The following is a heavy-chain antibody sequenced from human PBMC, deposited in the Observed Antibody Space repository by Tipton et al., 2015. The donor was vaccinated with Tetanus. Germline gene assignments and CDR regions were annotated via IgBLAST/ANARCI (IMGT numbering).Heavy chain of an antibody. CDR2: IRSKARNYAT. J-gene: IGHJ4*02. D-gene: IGHD6-6*01. CDR1: GFTFSGSA. V-gene: IGHV3-73*01. CDR3: TRVAAPQPFDY. Sequence: SLRLSCAASGFTFSGSAMHWVRQASGKGLEWVGRIRSKARNYATAYAASVKGRFTISRDDSKNTAYLQMNSLKAEDTAVYYCTRVAAPQPFDYWGQGTLVTVSS.